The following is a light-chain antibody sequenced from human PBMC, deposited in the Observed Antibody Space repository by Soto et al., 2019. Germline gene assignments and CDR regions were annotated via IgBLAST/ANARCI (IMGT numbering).Light chain of an antibody. V-gene: IGLV2-14*01. Sequence: QPVLTQPASVSGSPGQSITISCTGTSSDVGGYNYVSWYQQHPGKAPKLMIYDVSKRPSGVSNRFSGSKSGNTASLTISGVQAEDEADYYCSSYTSSSTLVFGGGTKVTVL. CDR3: SSYTSSSTLV. CDR2: DVS. CDR1: SSDVGGYNY. J-gene: IGLJ2*01.